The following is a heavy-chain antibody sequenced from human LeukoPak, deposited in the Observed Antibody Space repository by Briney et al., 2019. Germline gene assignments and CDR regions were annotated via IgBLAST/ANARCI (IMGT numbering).Heavy chain of an antibody. CDR3: ARATRILTGYYRLGAFDI. CDR1: GGSFSGYY. CDR2: INHSGST. V-gene: IGHV4-34*01. J-gene: IGHJ3*02. D-gene: IGHD3-9*01. Sequence: SETLSLTCAVYGGSFSGYYWSWIRQPPGKGLEWIGEINHSGSTNYNPSLKSRVTISVDTSKNQFSLKLSSVTAADTAVYYCARATRILTGYYRLGAFDIWGQGTMVTVSS.